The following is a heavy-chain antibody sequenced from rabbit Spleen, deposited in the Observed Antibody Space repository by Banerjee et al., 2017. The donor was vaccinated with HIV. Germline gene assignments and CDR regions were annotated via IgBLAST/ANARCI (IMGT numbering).Heavy chain of an antibody. CDR2: INTGSGTT. CDR1: GIDFSSNYW. D-gene: IGHD4-1*01. CDR3: ARDLSSSGWSDFAL. Sequence: QSLVESGGDLVKPGASLTLTCKASGIDFSSNYWICWVRQAPGKGLEWIGCINTGSGTTYYAGWAKGRFSISRSTSLNTVTLQMTSLTAADTATYFCARDLSSSGWSDFALWGPGTLVTVS. J-gene: IGHJ6*01. V-gene: IGHV1S43*01.